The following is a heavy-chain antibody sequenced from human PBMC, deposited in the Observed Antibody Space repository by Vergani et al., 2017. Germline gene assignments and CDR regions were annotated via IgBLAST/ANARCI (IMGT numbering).Heavy chain of an antibody. CDR1: GGTFISYA. CDR3: ASRDITIFGVVIIRGYYYYGMDV. Sequence: QVQLVQSGAEVKKPGSSVKVSCKASGGTFISYAISWVRQAPGQGLEWMGGIIPIFGTANYAQKFQGRVTITADESTSTAYMELSSLRSEDTAVYYCASRDITIFGVVIIRGYYYYGMDVWGQGTTVTVSS. J-gene: IGHJ6*02. CDR2: IIPIFGTA. V-gene: IGHV1-69*01. D-gene: IGHD3-3*01.